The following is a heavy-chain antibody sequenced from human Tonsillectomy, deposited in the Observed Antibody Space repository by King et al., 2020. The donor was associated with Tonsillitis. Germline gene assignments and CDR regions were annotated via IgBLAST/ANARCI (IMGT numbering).Heavy chain of an antibody. D-gene: IGHD3-22*01. Sequence: VQLVESGGGLVQPGGSLRLSCAASGFTFSSYAMSWVRQAPGRGLEWVSTISASGGSTYYADSVKGRFTISRDDSKNTLYLLMNSLRAEDTAVYYCAKDGRPDGSGYYDVGVGYYYYYGMDVWGQGTTVTVSS. CDR1: GFTFSSYA. CDR3: AKDGRPDGSGYYDVGVGYYYYYGMDV. CDR2: ISASGGST. J-gene: IGHJ6*02. V-gene: IGHV3-23*04.